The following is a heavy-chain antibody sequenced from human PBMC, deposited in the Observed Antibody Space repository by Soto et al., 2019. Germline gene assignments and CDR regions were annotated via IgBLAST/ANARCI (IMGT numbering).Heavy chain of an antibody. CDR3: VKDPLVNDSRPGGASHI. CDR1: GGTFRTHG. CDR2: ISYDGSKK. J-gene: IGHJ3*02. V-gene: IGHV3-30*18. Sequence: AGGALSHCWAAAGGTFRTHGRRWGPQAPGKGPQWVALISYDGSKKYYADSVTGRFTISRDNSKNTVFLQMNSLKAEDTALYYCVKDPLVNDSRPGGASHIWGRGTMVTVSS. D-gene: IGHD3-22*01.